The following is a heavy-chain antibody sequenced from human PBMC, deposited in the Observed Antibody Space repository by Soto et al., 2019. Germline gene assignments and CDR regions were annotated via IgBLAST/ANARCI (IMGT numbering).Heavy chain of an antibody. J-gene: IGHJ6*02. CDR2: FDPEDGET. CDR1: GYTLTELS. V-gene: IGHV1-24*01. D-gene: IGHD3-10*01. CDR3: ATDSRENMVRDYYYYGMDV. Sequence: ASVKVSCKVSGYTLTELSMHWVRQAPGKGLEWMGGFDPEDGETSDAQKFQGRVTMTEDTSTDRAYMELSSMRSEDTAVYYCATDSRENMVRDYYYYGMDVWGQGTTVTVSS.